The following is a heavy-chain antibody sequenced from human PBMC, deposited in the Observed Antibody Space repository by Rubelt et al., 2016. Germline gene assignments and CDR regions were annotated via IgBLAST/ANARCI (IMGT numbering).Heavy chain of an antibody. Sequence: EVQLVESGGGLVKPGGSLRLSCAASGFTFSNAWMNWVRQTPGKGLEWVGRIKSKTDGGTTDYAAPVKGRFTISRADSKTTLYLQMNSLKTEDTAVYYCTTDTAMDNDFDYWGQGTLVTVSS. D-gene: IGHD5-18*01. CDR3: TTDTAMDNDFDY. CDR1: GFTFSNAW. V-gene: IGHV3-15*07. J-gene: IGHJ4*02. CDR2: IKSKTDGGTT.